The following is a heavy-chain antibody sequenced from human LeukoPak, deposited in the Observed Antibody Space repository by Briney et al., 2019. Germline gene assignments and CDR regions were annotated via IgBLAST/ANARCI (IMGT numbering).Heavy chain of an antibody. J-gene: IGHJ5*02. Sequence: PGGSLRLSCAASGFTFSDYYMSWIRQAPGKGLEWVSYISSSSSYTNYADSVKGRFTISRDNAKNSLYLQMNSLRAEDTAVYYCARDRGYDYAWGSSKPYNWFDPWGQGTLVTVSS. V-gene: IGHV3-11*05. CDR2: ISSSSSYT. CDR3: ARDRGYDYAWGSSKPYNWFDP. CDR1: GFTFSDYY. D-gene: IGHD3-16*01.